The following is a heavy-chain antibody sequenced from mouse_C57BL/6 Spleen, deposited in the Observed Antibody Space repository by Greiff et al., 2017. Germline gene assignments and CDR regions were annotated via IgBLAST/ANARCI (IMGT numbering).Heavy chain of an antibody. CDR2: INPYNGGT. Sequence: VQLKQSGPVLVKPGASVKMSCKASGYTFTDYYMNWVKQSHGKSLEWIGVINPYNGGTSYNQKFKGKATLTVDKSSSTAYMELNSLTSEDSAVYYCAREKLGRGYAMDYWGQGTSVTVSS. V-gene: IGHV1-19*01. CDR3: AREKLGRGYAMDY. CDR1: GYTFTDYY. J-gene: IGHJ4*01. D-gene: IGHD4-1*01.